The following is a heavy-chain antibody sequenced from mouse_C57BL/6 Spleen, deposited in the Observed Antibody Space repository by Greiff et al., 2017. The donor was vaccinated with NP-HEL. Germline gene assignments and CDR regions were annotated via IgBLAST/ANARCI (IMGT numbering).Heavy chain of an antibody. CDR3: ARSFPGNYFDY. CDR2: ISYSGST. V-gene: IGHV3-1*01. Sequence: EVQLVESGPGMVKPSQSLSLTCTVTGYSITSGYDWHWIRHFPGNKLEWMGYISYSGSTNYNPSLKSRISITHDTSKNHFFLKLNSVTTEDTATYYCARSFPGNYFDYWGQGTTLTVSS. J-gene: IGHJ2*01. CDR1: GYSITSGYD.